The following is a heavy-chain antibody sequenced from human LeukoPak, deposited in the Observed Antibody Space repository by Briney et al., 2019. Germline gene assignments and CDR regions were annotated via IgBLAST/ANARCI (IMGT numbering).Heavy chain of an antibody. Sequence: GGSLRLSCAASGFTFSSYWMSWVRQAPGKGLEWAANMKYDGSEEYYVDSVKGRFTISRDNAKNSLYLQMNSLRAEDTAVYYCARDIEAAGLFLDYWGQGTLVTVSS. J-gene: IGHJ4*02. CDR1: GFTFSSYW. CDR3: ARDIEAAGLFLDY. D-gene: IGHD6-13*01. V-gene: IGHV3-7*01. CDR2: MKYDGSEE.